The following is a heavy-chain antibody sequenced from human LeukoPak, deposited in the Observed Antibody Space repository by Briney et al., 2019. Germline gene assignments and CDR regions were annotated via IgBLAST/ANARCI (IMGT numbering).Heavy chain of an antibody. CDR3: ARDYVRTYYDFWSPTVYYMDV. J-gene: IGHJ6*03. CDR1: GGSISSYY. D-gene: IGHD3-3*01. Sequence: SETLSLTCTVSGGSISSYYRSWIRQPAGKGLEWIGRIYTSGSTNYNPSLKSRVTMSVDTSKNQFSLKLSSVSAADADVYYCARDYVRTYYDFWSPTVYYMDVWGKGTTVTVSS. CDR2: IYTSGST. V-gene: IGHV4-4*07.